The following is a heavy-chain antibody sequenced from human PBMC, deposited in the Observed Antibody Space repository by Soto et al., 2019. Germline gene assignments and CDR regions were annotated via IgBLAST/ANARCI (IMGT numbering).Heavy chain of an antibody. CDR3: ARVTQPLVPCAAFEN. J-gene: IGHJ3*02. Sequence: EVQLVESGGGLVQPGGSLRLSCAASGFTVSSNYMRWVRQAPGKGLEWVSVIDSGGSTDYADYVKGRFTISRDNSKNTLYLQMNSLRAEDTAVYYCARVTQPLVPCAAFENWGQGTMVTVSS. V-gene: IGHV3-66*01. D-gene: IGHD6-13*01. CDR1: GFTVSSNY. CDR2: IDSGGST.